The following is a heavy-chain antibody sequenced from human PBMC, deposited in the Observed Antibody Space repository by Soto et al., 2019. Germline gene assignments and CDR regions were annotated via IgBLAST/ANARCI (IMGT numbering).Heavy chain of an antibody. Sequence: GGSLRLSCAASGFTFSSYSMNWVRQAPGKGLEWVSSISSSSSYIYYADSVKGRFTISRDKAKNSLYLQMNSLRAEDTAVYYCARVLPYCSSTSCYEIGYYYYMDVWGKGTTVTVSS. D-gene: IGHD2-2*01. J-gene: IGHJ6*03. CDR3: ARVLPYCSSTSCYEIGYYYYMDV. CDR2: ISSSSSYI. V-gene: IGHV3-21*01. CDR1: GFTFSSYS.